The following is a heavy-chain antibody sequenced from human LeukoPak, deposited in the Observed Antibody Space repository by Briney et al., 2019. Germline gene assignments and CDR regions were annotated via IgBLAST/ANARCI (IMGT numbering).Heavy chain of an antibody. CDR2: MYLSGTT. V-gene: IGHV4-34*01. CDR1: GGSVSSYY. Sequence: PSETLSLTCTVSGGSVSSYYWSWIRQPPGKGLEWIGEMYLSGTTHSNPSVKSRVTISIDRSKNQFFLNLSSVTAADTAVYYCAGLVGRYSSGLYYYYFDYWGQGTLVTVSS. CDR3: AGLVGRYSSGLYYYYFDY. D-gene: IGHD3-22*01. J-gene: IGHJ4*02.